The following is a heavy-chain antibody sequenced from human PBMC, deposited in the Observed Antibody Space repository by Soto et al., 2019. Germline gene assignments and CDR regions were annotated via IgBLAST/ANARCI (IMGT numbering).Heavy chain of an antibody. J-gene: IGHJ3*02. CDR2: MNPNSGNT. CDR1: GYTFASYY. CDR3: AREDYLDAFDI. D-gene: IGHD4-17*01. Sequence: SVKVSCKASGYTFASYYINWVRQATGQGLEWMGWMNPNSGNTGYAQKFQGRVTMTRNTSISTAYMELSSLRSEDTAVYHCAREDYLDAFDIWGQGTMVTVSS. V-gene: IGHV1-8*01.